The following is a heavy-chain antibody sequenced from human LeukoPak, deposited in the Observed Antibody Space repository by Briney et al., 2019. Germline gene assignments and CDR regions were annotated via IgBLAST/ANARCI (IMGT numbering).Heavy chain of an antibody. Sequence: ASVKVSCKASGYTFTSYGISWVRQAHGQGIEWMGWISAYNCNTNYAQKLQGRVTMTTDTSTSTAYMELRSLRSDDAAVYYCARLQWELPDYWGQGTLVTVSS. CDR3: ARLQWELPDY. V-gene: IGHV1-18*01. D-gene: IGHD1-26*01. CDR1: GYTFTSYG. J-gene: IGHJ4*02. CDR2: ISAYNCNT.